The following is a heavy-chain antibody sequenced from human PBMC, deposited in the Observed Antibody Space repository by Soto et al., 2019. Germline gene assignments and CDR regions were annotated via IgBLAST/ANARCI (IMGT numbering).Heavy chain of an antibody. Sequence: QLQLQESGPGLLKPAETLSLTCTVSGDSISSPGYYWGWIRQPPGKVLEWIGSFYHSGETYYTPSLKSRVTIAVDTSKNQVSLKLRSVTASDTAVYYCARRADILTGVDAFTIWGQGTMVNVSS. CDR3: ARRADILTGVDAFTI. J-gene: IGHJ3*02. CDR2: FYHSGET. V-gene: IGHV4-39*01. CDR1: GDSISSPGYY. D-gene: IGHD3-9*01.